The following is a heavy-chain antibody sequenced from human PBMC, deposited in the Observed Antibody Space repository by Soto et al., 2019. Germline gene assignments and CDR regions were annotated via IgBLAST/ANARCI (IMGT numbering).Heavy chain of an antibody. CDR2: IWYDGSNK. CDR3: ARDSYDYIWGSYRKYYMDV. V-gene: IGHV3-33*01. Sequence: GGSLRLSCAASGFTFSSYGMHWVRQAPGKGLEWVAVIWYDGSNKYYADSVKGRFTISRDNSKNTLYLQMNSLRAEDTAVYYCARDSYDYIWGSYRKYYMDVWGKGTTVTVSS. CDR1: GFTFSSYG. J-gene: IGHJ6*03. D-gene: IGHD3-16*02.